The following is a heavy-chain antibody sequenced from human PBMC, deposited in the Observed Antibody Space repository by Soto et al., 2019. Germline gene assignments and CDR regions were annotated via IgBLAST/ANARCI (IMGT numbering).Heavy chain of an antibody. J-gene: IGHJ4*02. CDR3: ARDHGDYHFDFDY. D-gene: IGHD4-17*01. CDR2: ISSSSSTI. Sequence: EVQLVESGGGLVQPGGSLRLSCAASGFTFSSYSMNWVRQAPGKGLEWVSSISSSSSTIYYADSVKGRFTISRDNAKNSLYLHMNSLRAEDTAVYYCARDHGDYHFDFDYWGQGTLVTVSS. V-gene: IGHV3-48*01. CDR1: GFTFSSYS.